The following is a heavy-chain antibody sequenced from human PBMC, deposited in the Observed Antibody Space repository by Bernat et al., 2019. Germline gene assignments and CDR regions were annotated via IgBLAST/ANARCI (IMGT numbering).Heavy chain of an antibody. CDR3: TTAPAECSGGSCYSFWYYYYMDV. Sequence: MSWVRQAPGKGLEWVGRIKSKTDGGTTDYAAPVKGRFTISRDDSKNTLYLQMNSLKTEDTAVYYCTTAPAECSGGSCYSFWYYYYMDVWGKGTTVTVSS. V-gene: IGHV3-15*01. D-gene: IGHD2-15*01. CDR2: IKSKTDGGTT. J-gene: IGHJ6*03.